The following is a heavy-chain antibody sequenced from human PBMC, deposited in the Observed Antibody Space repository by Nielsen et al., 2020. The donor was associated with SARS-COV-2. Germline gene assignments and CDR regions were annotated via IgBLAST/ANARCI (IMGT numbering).Heavy chain of an antibody. CDR2: ISYDGSNK. D-gene: IGHD3-3*01. CDR3: AKKGGVTIFGVVTDYYYYGMDF. V-gene: IGHV3-30*18. Sequence: GGSLRLSCEASGFTFSSYGMHWVRQAPGKGLEWVAVISYDGSNKYYADYVKGRFTISRDNSKNTLYLQMNSLRAEDTAVYYCAKKGGVTIFGVVTDYYYYGMDFWGQGTTVTVSS. CDR1: GFTFSSYG. J-gene: IGHJ6*02.